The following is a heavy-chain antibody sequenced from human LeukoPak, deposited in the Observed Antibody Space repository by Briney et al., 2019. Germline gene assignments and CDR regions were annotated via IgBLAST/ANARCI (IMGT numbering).Heavy chain of an antibody. CDR2: INHSGSI. CDR3: ARGHQFYYDILTGYFYFDY. CDR1: GGSFSGYY. V-gene: IGHV4-34*01. D-gene: IGHD3-9*01. Sequence: PSETLSLTCAVYGGSFSGYYWSWIRQPPGKGLEWIGKINHSGSINYNPSLKSRVTISVDTSKNQFSLKLSSVTAADTAVYYCARGHQFYYDILTGYFYFDYWGQGTLVTVSS. J-gene: IGHJ4*02.